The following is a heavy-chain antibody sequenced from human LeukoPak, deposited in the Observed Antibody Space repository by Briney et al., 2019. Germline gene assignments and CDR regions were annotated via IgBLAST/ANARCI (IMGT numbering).Heavy chain of an antibody. V-gene: IGHV4-39*02. CDR2: IDYSGST. D-gene: IGHD3-3*01. CDR3: ARRRYDFWTTNCRFWPFDP. Sequence: PSETLSLTCAVSGASIDNSNYYWGWIRQPPGKDLQWIGCIDYSGSTYYNPSLKSRVTISVDTSRNHFYLKLSSVTAADTAVYYCARRRYDFWTTNCRFWPFDPWGQGTLVTVSS. J-gene: IGHJ5*02. CDR1: GASIDNSNYY.